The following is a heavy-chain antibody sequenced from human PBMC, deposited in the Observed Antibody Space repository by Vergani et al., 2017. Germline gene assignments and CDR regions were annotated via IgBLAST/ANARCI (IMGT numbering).Heavy chain of an antibody. CDR3: ARDIAVAGLYXFDY. Sequence: QVQLQESGPGLVKPSQTLSLTCTVSGGSISSGGYYWSWIRQHPGKGLEWIGYIYYSGCTYYNPSLKSRVTISVDTSKNQFSLKLSSVTAADTAVYYCARDIAVAGLYXFDYWGQGTLVTVSS. CDR1: GGSISSGGYY. D-gene: IGHD6-19*01. CDR2: IYYSGCT. V-gene: IGHV4-31*03. J-gene: IGHJ4*02.